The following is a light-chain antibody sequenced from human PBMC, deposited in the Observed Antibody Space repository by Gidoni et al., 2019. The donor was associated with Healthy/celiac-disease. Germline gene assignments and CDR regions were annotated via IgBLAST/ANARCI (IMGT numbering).Light chain of an antibody. V-gene: IGKV3-11*01. CDR2: DAS. CDR1: QSVSSY. Sequence: ESVLTQSPATLSLSPGERSTLSCMASQSVSSYLAWYQQKPGQAPRLLIYDASNRATGIPARFSGSGSGTDFPLTISSLEPEDFAVYYCQQRSNWWTFGQGTKVEIK. J-gene: IGKJ1*01. CDR3: QQRSNWWT.